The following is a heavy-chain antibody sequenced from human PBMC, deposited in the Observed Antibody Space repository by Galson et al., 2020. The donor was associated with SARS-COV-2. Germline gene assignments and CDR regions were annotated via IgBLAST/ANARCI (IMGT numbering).Heavy chain of an antibody. Sequence: ASVKVSCKVSGYSLSELSMHWVRLSRGKGFEWMGGFDPEDGEPVFAQKFQGRLTLTGDTSRDTAYMQLSNLRSEDTAVYYCATLGPTVADYFFDYGGQGTLLTVSS. V-gene: IGHV1-24*01. CDR2: FDPEDGEP. CDR3: ATLGPTVADYFFDY. J-gene: IGHJ4*02. CDR1: GYSLSELS. D-gene: IGHD6-19*01.